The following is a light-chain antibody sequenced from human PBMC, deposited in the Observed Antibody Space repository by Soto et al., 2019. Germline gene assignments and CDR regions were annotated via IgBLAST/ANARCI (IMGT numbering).Light chain of an antibody. J-gene: IGKJ1*01. CDR2: GAS. CDR1: QSVSSN. Sequence: EIVMTQSPATLSVSPGERATLSCRASQSVSSNLAWYQQKPGQAPRLLIYGASTRATGIPARFSGSGSGTEFTPTISSLQSEDFAVYYCQQYNNWPWPFGHGTKVEIK. CDR3: QQYNNWPWP. V-gene: IGKV3-15*01.